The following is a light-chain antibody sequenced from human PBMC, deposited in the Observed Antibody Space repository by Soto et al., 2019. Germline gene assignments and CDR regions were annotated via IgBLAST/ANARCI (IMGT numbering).Light chain of an antibody. Sequence: QSALTQPPSASGSPGQSVTISCTGTSSDVGDNYVSWYQQHIGKAPKLVIYEVSQRPSGVPDRFSGFKSGNTASLTVSGLQTEDEADYYCSAYAGSNNFVFGSGTKVTVL. J-gene: IGLJ1*01. V-gene: IGLV2-8*01. CDR2: EVS. CDR3: SAYAGSNNFV. CDR1: SSDVGDNY.